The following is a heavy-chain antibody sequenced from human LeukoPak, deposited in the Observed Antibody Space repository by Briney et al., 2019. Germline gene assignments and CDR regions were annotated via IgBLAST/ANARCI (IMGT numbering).Heavy chain of an antibody. J-gene: IGHJ3*02. CDR1: GGSISSYY. CDR3: ARLSGYSGYGGLWAFDI. Sequence: SETLSLTCTVSGGSISSYYWSWIRQPPGKGLEWIGYIYYSGSTNYNPSLKSRVTISVDTSKNQFSLKLSSVTAADTAVYYCARLSGYSGYGGLWAFDIWGQGIMVTVSS. D-gene: IGHD5-12*01. CDR2: IYYSGST. V-gene: IGHV4-59*01.